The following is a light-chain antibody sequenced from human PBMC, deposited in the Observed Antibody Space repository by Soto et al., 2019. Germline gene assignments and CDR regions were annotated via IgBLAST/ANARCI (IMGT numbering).Light chain of an antibody. CDR2: EVN. CDR3: CSYAGSSTFVV. CDR1: SSDVGNYNL. V-gene: IGLV2-23*02. Sequence: QSALTQPASVSGSPGQSITISCTGTSSDVGNYNLVSWYQQHPDKAPKLMIYEVNKRPSGVSNRFSGSKSDNTASLTISGLQTEDEADYYCCSYAGSSTFVVFGGGTQLTVL. J-gene: IGLJ2*01.